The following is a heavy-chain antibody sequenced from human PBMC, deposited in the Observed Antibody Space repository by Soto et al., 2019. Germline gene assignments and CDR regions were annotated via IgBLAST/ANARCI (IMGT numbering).Heavy chain of an antibody. V-gene: IGHV3-43*01. D-gene: IGHD3-9*01. CDR3: AKDSYDILTGQKRYFDS. CDR1: GFTFNAYT. Sequence: QTXGSLRLSCAASGFTFNAYTMHGVRQAPGKGLEWVSLISWDGGITYYGDSVKGRFTVSRDNSDNSLYLQMTSLRSDDTAFYYCAKDSYDILTGQKRYFDSWGQGTLVTVSS. CDR2: ISWDGGIT. J-gene: IGHJ4*02.